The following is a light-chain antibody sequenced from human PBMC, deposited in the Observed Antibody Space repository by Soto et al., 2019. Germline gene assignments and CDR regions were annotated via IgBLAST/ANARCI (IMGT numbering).Light chain of an antibody. CDR3: QQYDNWPPLT. V-gene: IGKV3-15*01. Sequence: EIVLTQSPATLSVSPGDRVTLSCRASQSVDINLAWYQQKAGQAPRLLVYGASTKATDMPGRFSGRGSGTEFTLTISSLQSEDFALYYCQQYDNWPPLTFGGGTKVEIK. CDR1: QSVDIN. CDR2: GAS. J-gene: IGKJ4*01.